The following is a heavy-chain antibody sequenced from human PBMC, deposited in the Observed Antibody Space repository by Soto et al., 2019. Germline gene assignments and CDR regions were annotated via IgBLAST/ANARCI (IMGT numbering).Heavy chain of an antibody. CDR1: GFTFSSYW. CDR2: IKSDGSST. V-gene: IGHV3-74*01. D-gene: IGHD2-2*01. Sequence: GGSLRLSCAASGFTFSSYWMHWVRQAPGKGLVWVSRIKSDGSSTSYADSVEGRFIISRDNAKNTLYLQMNSLTAEDTAVYYCARGYCSSSSCWSFDHWGQGTPVTVS. J-gene: IGHJ4*02. CDR3: ARGYCSSSSCWSFDH.